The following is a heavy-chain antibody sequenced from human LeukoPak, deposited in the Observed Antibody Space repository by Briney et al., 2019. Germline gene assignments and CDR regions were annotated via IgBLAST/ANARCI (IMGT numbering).Heavy chain of an antibody. J-gene: IGHJ6*02. D-gene: IGHD3-3*01. CDR3: AKVKVEWSTQDYGMDV. CDR2: ISANAGTT. V-gene: IGHV3-23*01. CDR1: GFTFTRYA. Sequence: GGSLRLSCTASGFTFTRYAMSWVRQAPGKGLEWVSAISANAGTTYYADSVKGRFTISRDNTKNTLYLRINSLRAEDTALYSCAKVKVEWSTQDYGMDVWGQGTTVTVSS.